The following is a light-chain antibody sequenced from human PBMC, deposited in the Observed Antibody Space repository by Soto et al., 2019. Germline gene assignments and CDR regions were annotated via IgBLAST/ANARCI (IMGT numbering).Light chain of an antibody. Sequence: EIVMTQSPATLSVSPGERATLSCRASQSMSTNLAWYQQKPGQAPRLLIYDASTRATGIPARFSGRGSGTEFTLTISSLQSEDCAVYYCQQYERWPVTFGGGTKVEIK. CDR3: QQYERWPVT. J-gene: IGKJ4*01. CDR1: QSMSTN. V-gene: IGKV3-15*01. CDR2: DAS.